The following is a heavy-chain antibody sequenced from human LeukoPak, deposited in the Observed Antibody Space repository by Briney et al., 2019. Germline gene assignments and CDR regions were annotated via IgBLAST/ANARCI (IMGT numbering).Heavy chain of an antibody. J-gene: IGHJ4*02. V-gene: IGHV3-7*01. CDR1: GFPFNAYW. CDR2: IRQDGDTK. Sequence: PGGSLRLSCAASGFPFNAYWMTWVRQAPGKGLEWVANIRQDGDTKYYVDSVKGRFTISRDNAMNSLYLQMNSLRVEDTAVYYCARGVPYPSWSGPHYSDYWGQGTLVTVSS. CDR3: ARGVPYPSWSGPHYSDY. D-gene: IGHD3-3*01.